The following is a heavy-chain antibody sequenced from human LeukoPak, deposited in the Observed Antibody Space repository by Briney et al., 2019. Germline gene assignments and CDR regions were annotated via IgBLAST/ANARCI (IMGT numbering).Heavy chain of an antibody. CDR3: ASFDNCSSTSRRGGNFDY. CDR2: INHSGST. J-gene: IGHJ4*02. D-gene: IGHD2-2*01. CDR1: GGSFSGYY. Sequence: ASETLSLTCAVYGGSFSGYYWSWIRQPPGKGLEWIGEINHSGSTNYNPSLKSRVTISVDTSKNQFSLKLSSVTAADTAVYYCASFDNCSSTSRRGGNFDYWGQGTLVTVSS. V-gene: IGHV4-34*01.